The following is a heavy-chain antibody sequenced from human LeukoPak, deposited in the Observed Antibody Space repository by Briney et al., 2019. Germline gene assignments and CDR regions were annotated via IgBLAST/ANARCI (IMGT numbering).Heavy chain of an antibody. V-gene: IGHV4-30-4*08. D-gene: IGHD1-1*01. CDR2: TYYSGST. Sequence: SETLSLTCTVSGGSISSGDYYWSWIRQPPGKCLELIGYTYYSGSTYYNPSLKSRVTISVDTSKNQFSLKLSSVTAADTAVYYCAREKGTTDYWGQGTLVTVSS. J-gene: IGHJ4*02. CDR1: GGSISSGDYY. CDR3: AREKGTTDY.